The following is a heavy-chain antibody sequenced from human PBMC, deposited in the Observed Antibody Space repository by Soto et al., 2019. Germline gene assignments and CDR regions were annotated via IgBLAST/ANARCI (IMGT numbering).Heavy chain of an antibody. J-gene: IGHJ4*02. CDR2: INPNSGGT. CDR1: EYTFTGYY. D-gene: IGHD3-10*01. V-gene: IGHV1-2*04. CDR3: ARGRVNGEGEYYFDY. Sequence: ASVKVSCKDSEYTFTGYYIHWLRQAPGQGLEWMGWINPNSGGTDSAQRFQGWVTMTRDTSISTAYMEFTRLRYDDTAVYYCARGRVNGEGEYYFDYWGQGTLVTVSS.